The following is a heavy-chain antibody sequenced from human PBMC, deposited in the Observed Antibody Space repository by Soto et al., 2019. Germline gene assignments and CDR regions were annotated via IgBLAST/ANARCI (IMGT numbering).Heavy chain of an antibody. CDR2: ISAYNGNT. D-gene: IGHD2-2*01. CDR3: TRRYCSSTSCYLIAFDI. J-gene: IGHJ3*02. V-gene: IGHV1-18*01. CDR1: RYTFTSYG. Sequence: ASVKVSCKASRYTFTSYGISLVRQSTRKGLEWMGWISAYNGNTNYAQKLQGSVTMPTDTSTSTAYMELRSLRSDDTAVYYCTRRYCSSTSCYLIAFDIWGQGTMVTVSS.